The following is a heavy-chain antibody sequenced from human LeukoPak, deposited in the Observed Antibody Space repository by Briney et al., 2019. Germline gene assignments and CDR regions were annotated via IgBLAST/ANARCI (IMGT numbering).Heavy chain of an antibody. CDR3: ASRPRADMGPLDY. Sequence: PGGSLRLSCAASGFTFSTYAMHWVRQAPGKGLEWVTLISYDGSNKYYTDSVKGRFTISRDNSKNTLYLQMNSLRADETAIYYCASRPRADMGPLDYWGQGTLVTVST. CDR1: GFTFSTYA. D-gene: IGHD1-14*01. V-gene: IGHV3-30*04. CDR2: ISYDGSNK. J-gene: IGHJ4*02.